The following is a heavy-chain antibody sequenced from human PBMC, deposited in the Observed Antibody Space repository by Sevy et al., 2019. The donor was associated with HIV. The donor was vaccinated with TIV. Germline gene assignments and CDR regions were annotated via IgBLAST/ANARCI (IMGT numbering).Heavy chain of an antibody. V-gene: IGHV3-15*01. CDR3: TTNDVFDI. CDR1: GFTLSNAW. J-gene: IGHJ3*02. Sequence: GGYLRLCCAASGFTLSNAWMSWVRQAPGKGLEWVGRIKTKADGGPTDYAAPVKDRFTISRDDSKNTVYLQMNSLKIEDTAVYYCTTNDVFDIWGQGTMVTVSS. CDR2: IKTKADGGPT.